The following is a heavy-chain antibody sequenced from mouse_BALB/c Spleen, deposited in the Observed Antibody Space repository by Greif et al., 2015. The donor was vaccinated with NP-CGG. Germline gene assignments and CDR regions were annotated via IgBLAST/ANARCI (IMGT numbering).Heavy chain of an antibody. V-gene: IGHV1-62-2*01. Sequence: VQLQQSGAGLVKPGASVKLSCKASGYTFTEYIIHWVKQRSGQGLEWIGWFYPGSGSIKYNEKFKDKATLTADKSSSTVYMELSRLTSEDSAVYFCARHEDRYYRYDGAWFAYWGQGTLVTVSA. CDR1: GYTFTEYI. D-gene: IGHD2-14*01. CDR2: FYPGSGSI. CDR3: ARHEDRYYRYDGAWFAY. J-gene: IGHJ3*01.